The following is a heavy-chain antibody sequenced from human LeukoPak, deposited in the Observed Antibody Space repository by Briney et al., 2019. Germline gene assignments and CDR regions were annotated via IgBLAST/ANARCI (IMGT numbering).Heavy chain of an antibody. D-gene: IGHD6-19*01. CDR1: GYTFTGYY. Sequence: ASVKVSCKASGYTFTGYYMHWVRQAPGQGLEWMGWINPNSGGTNYAQKFQGRVTMTRDTSISTPYMELNSLRSDDTAMYYCARVSSGGWHFDYWGQGTLVTVSS. CDR3: ARVSSGGWHFDY. CDR2: INPNSGGT. V-gene: IGHV1-2*02. J-gene: IGHJ4*02.